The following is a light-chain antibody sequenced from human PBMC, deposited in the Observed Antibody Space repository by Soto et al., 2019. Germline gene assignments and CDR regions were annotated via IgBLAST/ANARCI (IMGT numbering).Light chain of an antibody. CDR1: QSVSSY. CDR3: QQRSNWPPYT. J-gene: IGKJ2*01. V-gene: IGKV3-11*01. Sequence: EIVLTQSPATLSLSPGERATLSCRASQSVSSYLAWYQQKPGLAPRLLIYDASNRATGITARFSGSGSGTDFSLTISSLEPEDFAVYYCQQRSNWPPYTFGQGTKLEIK. CDR2: DAS.